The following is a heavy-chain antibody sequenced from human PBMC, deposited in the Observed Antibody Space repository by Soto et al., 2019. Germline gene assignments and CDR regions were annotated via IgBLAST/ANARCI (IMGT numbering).Heavy chain of an antibody. V-gene: IGHV4-31*03. Sequence: SETLSLTCTVSGGSISSGGYYWSWIRQHPGKGLEWIGYIYYSGSTYYNPSLKSRVTISVDTSKNQFSLKLSSVTAADTAVYYCARGYYDSSGYSFDYWGQGTLVTVSS. J-gene: IGHJ4*02. D-gene: IGHD3-22*01. CDR3: ARGYYDSSGYSFDY. CDR1: GGSISSGGYY. CDR2: IYYSGST.